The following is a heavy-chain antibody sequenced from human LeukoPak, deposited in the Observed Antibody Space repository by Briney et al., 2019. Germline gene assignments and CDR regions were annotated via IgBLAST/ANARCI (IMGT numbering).Heavy chain of an antibody. J-gene: IGHJ4*02. CDR2: IIPIFGTA. CDR1: GGTFSSYA. D-gene: IGHD3-10*01. Sequence: ASVKVSCKXSGGTFSSYAISWVRQAPGQGLEWMGRIIPIFGTANYAQKFQGRVTITTDESTSTAYMELSSLRSEDTAVYYCASYPYYYGSGSYYYWGQGTLVTVSS. CDR3: ASYPYYYGSGSYYY. V-gene: IGHV1-69*05.